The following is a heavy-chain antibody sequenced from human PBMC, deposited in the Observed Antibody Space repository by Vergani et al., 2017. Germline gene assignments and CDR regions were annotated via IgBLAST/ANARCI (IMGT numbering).Heavy chain of an antibody. CDR2: IYSGDET. CDR3: ARGNYYGSGTYVDP. V-gene: IGHV3-66*02. CDR1: GSTFSGYY. Sequence: ELQLVESGGGLVQPGGSLRLSCVASGSTFSGYYMTWVRQAPGKGLEWVSHIYSGDETYYADSLKGRVTISRDTSKNTLHLQINNPRVEDTAVYYCARGNYYGSGTYVDPWGQGTQVTVSS. D-gene: IGHD3-10*01. J-gene: IGHJ5*02.